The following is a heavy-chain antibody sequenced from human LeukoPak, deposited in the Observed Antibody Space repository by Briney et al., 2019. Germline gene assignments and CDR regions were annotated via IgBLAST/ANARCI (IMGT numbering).Heavy chain of an antibody. D-gene: IGHD6-6*01. J-gene: IGHJ4*02. CDR3: ATRLGSSSDY. V-gene: IGHV1-69*04. CDR1: GGTFSSYA. Sequence: SVKVSCKASGGTFSSYAISWVRQAPGQGLEWMGRIIPILGIANYAQKFQGRVTMAEDTSTDTAYMELSSLRSEDTAVYYCATRLGSSSDYWGQGTLVTVSS. CDR2: IIPILGIA.